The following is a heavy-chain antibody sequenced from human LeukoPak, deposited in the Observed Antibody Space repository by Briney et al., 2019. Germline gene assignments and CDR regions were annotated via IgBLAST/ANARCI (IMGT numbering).Heavy chain of an antibody. CDR1: GYTFTSYD. CDR2: MNPNSGNT. D-gene: IGHD3-10*01. V-gene: IGHV1-8*01. Sequence: GASVKVSCKASGYTFTSYDINWVRQATGQGLEWMGWMNPNSGNTGYAQKFQGRVTMTRNTSISTAYVELSSLRFEDTAVYYCARVGSGQAGEVDYWGQGTLVTVSS. J-gene: IGHJ4*02. CDR3: ARVGSGQAGEVDY.